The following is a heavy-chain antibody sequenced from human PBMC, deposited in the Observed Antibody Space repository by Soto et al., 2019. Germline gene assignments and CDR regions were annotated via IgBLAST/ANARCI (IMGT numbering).Heavy chain of an antibody. CDR3: ARVLGKNWFDT. CDR1: DGSLSGSY. J-gene: IGHJ5*01. V-gene: IGHV4-59*01. D-gene: IGHD7-27*01. Sequence: SETLSLTCAVSDGSLSGSYWSWIRQSPGKGLEWIGYIYYTGNTYYNPSLKSRVTIAIDTSKNQFSLKLTSVTAADTAVYYCARVLGKNWFDTWGHGTLVTVSS. CDR2: IYYTGNT.